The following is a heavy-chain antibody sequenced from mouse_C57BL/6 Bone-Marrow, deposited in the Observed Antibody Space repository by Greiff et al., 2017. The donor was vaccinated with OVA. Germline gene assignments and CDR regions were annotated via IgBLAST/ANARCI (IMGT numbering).Heavy chain of an antibody. CDR3: ARGAPTDFDY. V-gene: IGHV1-61*01. J-gene: IGHJ2*01. CDR2: IYPSDSET. D-gene: IGHD4-1*02. CDR1: GYTFTSYW. Sequence: QVQLQQPGAELVRPGSSVKLSCKASGYTFTSYWMDWVKQRPGQGLEWIGNIYPSDSETHYNQKFKDKATLTVDKSSSTAYMQLSSLTSEDSAVYYCARGAPTDFDYWGQGTTLSVSS.